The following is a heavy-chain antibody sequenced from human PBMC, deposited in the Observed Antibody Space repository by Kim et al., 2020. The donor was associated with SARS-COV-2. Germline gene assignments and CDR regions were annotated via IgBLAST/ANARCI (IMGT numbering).Heavy chain of an antibody. D-gene: IGHD3-10*01. J-gene: IGHJ4*02. Sequence: KSRVTISVDTSKNQFSLKLSSVTAADTAVYYCASHPSYGSGSYYNVLFDYWGQGTLVTVSS. V-gene: IGHV4-39*01. CDR3: ASHPSYGSGSYYNVLFDY.